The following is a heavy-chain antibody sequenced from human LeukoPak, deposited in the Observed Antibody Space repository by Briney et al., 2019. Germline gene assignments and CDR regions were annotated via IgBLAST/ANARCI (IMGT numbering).Heavy chain of an antibody. D-gene: IGHD2-2*01. J-gene: IGHJ4*02. CDR2: IIPIFGTA. CDR1: GGTFSSYA. Sequence: SVKVSCKASGGTFSSYAISWVRQAPGQGLEWMGRIIPIFGTANYAQKFQGRGTITTDESTSTAYMELSSLRSEDTAVYYCARGSRLCSSTSCHFNYWGQGTLVTVSS. CDR3: ARGSRLCSSTSCHFNY. V-gene: IGHV1-69*05.